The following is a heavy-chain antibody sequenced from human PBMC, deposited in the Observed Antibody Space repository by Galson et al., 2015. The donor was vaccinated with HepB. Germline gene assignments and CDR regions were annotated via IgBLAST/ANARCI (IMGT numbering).Heavy chain of an antibody. Sequence: SLRLSCAASGFTFGSYAMHWVRQAPGKGLEWVAVISSDGSNEYFADSVRGRFTISRDNSENTLYVQMNSLRAEDTAVYYCARGAAAGEENYDYGVDVWGQGTTVTVSS. CDR1: GFTFGSYA. CDR3: ARGAAAGEENYDYGVDV. V-gene: IGHV3-30-3*01. J-gene: IGHJ6*02. CDR2: ISSDGSNE. D-gene: IGHD6-13*01.